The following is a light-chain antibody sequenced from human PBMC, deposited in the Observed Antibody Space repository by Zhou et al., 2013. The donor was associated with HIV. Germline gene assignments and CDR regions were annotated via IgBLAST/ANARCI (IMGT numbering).Light chain of an antibody. J-gene: IGKJ2*01. CDR3: QQYGRSSYT. V-gene: IGKV3-20*01. CDR2: GAS. CDR1: QSVSSSY. Sequence: EIVLTQSPGTLSLSPGDRATLSCRASQSVSSSYLAWYQQKPGQAPRLVIYGASNRATGIPDRFSGSGSGSGTDFTLTISRLEPEDFAVYYCQQYGRSSYTFGPGTKLEIK.